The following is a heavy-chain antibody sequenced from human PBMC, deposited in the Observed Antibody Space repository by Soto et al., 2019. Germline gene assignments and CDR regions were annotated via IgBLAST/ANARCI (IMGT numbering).Heavy chain of an antibody. V-gene: IGHV1-18*04. CDR1: GYTFTSYG. J-gene: IGHJ6*02. CDR3: ARDRDCSGGSSYLRKSYYYYYGMDV. D-gene: IGHD2-15*01. CDR2: ISAHNGNT. Sequence: ASVKVSCKASGYTFTSYGISWVRQAPGQGLQWMGRISAHNGNTDYAQKLQGRVTMTTDTSTSTGYMELRSLRSDDTAVYYCARDRDCSGGSSYLRKSYYYYYGMDVWGQVTTVTVSS.